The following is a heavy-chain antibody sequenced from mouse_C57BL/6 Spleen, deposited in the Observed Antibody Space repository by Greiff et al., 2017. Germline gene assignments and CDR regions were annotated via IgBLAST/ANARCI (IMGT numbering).Heavy chain of an antibody. J-gene: IGHJ4*01. CDR2: IHPNSGST. V-gene: IGHV1-64*01. CDR1: GYTFTSYW. CDR3: ARGGVVDAIDY. D-gene: IGHD1-1*01. Sequence: QVQLKQPGAELVKPGASVKLSCKASGYTFTSYWMHWVKQRPGQGLEWIGMIHPNSGSTNYNEKFKSKATLTVDKSSSTAYMQLSSLTSEDSAVYYCARGGVVDAIDYWGQGTSVTVSS.